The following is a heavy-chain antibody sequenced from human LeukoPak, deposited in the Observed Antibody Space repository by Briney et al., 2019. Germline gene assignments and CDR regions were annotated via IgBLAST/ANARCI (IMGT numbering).Heavy chain of an antibody. CDR1: GFTFSDYY. Sequence: GGSLRLSCAASGFTFSDYYMSWIRQAPGKGLEWVSAISGSGGSTYYADSVKGRFTISRDNSKNTLYLQMNSLRAEDTAVYYRAKDLTVVIPGNFDYWGQGTLVTVSS. D-gene: IGHD4-23*01. J-gene: IGHJ4*02. CDR3: AKDLTVVIPGNFDY. V-gene: IGHV3-23*01. CDR2: ISGSGGST.